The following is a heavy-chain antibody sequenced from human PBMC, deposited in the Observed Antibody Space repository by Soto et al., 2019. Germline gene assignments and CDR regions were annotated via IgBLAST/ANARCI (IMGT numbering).Heavy chain of an antibody. Sequence: PSEPLSLTCAVYGASFSGYCWSWILQPPGKGLEWIGEINHSGSTNYNPSLKSRVTISVDTSKNQFSLKLSSVTAADTAVYYCARNYDILTGYSASLDYWGQGNHVTVSS. CDR1: GASFSGYC. CDR3: ARNYDILTGYSASLDY. V-gene: IGHV4-34*01. D-gene: IGHD3-9*01. CDR2: INHSGST. J-gene: IGHJ4*02.